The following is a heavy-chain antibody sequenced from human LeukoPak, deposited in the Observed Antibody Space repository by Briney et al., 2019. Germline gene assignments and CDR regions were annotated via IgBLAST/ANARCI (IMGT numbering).Heavy chain of an antibody. Sequence: GGTLRLSCAASGFTFSSYRMHWVREAPGEGLVWVSRINSDGSSTNYADSVKGRFTISRGNAENTLYLQTNSLRAEDTAVYYCARKAAGLTFDYWGQGTLVTVSS. J-gene: IGHJ4*02. CDR3: ARKAAGLTFDY. CDR1: GFTFSSYR. CDR2: INSDGSST. V-gene: IGHV3-74*01. D-gene: IGHD6-13*01.